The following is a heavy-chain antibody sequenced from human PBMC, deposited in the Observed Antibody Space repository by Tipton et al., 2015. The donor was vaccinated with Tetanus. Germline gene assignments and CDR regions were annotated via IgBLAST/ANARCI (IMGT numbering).Heavy chain of an antibody. V-gene: IGHV4-39*01. Sequence: TLSLTCTVSGDSISSRNSYWGWIRQPPGKGLEWVGSIYYSGSTYYNPSIRSRVTISIDTSKNQFSLKLNSVTDADTAVYFCIGYDYGDYYFDYWGQGTLVTVSS. CDR3: IGYDYGDYYFDY. D-gene: IGHD4-17*01. CDR1: GDSISSRNSY. CDR2: IYYSGST. J-gene: IGHJ4*02.